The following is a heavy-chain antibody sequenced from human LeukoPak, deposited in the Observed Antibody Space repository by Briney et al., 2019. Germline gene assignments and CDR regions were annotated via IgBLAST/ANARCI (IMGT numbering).Heavy chain of an antibody. Sequence: GESLRLSCAACGFNYRSYWVMWVRQAPGKGREGVANIKHDGSEQYYVDSVKGRFTLSRDNPTNSLYLQMNSLRAADTAVYYCAKGRYSGSTYYFDYWGQGTLVLVSS. CDR2: IKHDGSEQ. V-gene: IGHV3-7*01. D-gene: IGHD1-26*01. CDR1: GFNYRSYW. J-gene: IGHJ4*02. CDR3: AKGRYSGSTYYFDY.